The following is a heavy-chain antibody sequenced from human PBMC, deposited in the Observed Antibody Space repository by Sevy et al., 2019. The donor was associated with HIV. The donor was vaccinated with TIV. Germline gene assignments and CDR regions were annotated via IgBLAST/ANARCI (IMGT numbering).Heavy chain of an antibody. CDR2: IFSSGST. J-gene: IGHJ4*02. D-gene: IGHD6-19*01. CDR1: GFTVNDKY. CDR3: VSLFLSYRSGWSYFDY. V-gene: IGHV3-66*02. Sequence: GGSLRLSCAISGFTVNDKYIIWVRQAPGKGLEWVSVIFSSGSTYYADSAKGRFTISRDNSKNTVDLQMSSVRAEDTDVYYCVSLFLSYRSGWSYFDYWGQGTLVTVSS.